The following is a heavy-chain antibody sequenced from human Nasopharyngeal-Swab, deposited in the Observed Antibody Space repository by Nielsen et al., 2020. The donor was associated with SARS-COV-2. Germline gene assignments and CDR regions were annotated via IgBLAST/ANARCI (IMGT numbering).Heavy chain of an antibody. CDR1: GGTFSCYA. CDR3: ARADYYDSSGYYEYYYYMDV. CDR2: IIPIFGTA. V-gene: IGHV1-69*13. J-gene: IGHJ6*03. Sequence: SVKVSCKASGGTFSCYAISWVRQAPGQGREWMGGIIPIFGTANYAQKFQGRVTITADESTSTAYMELSSLRSEDTAVYYCARADYYDSSGYYEYYYYMDVWGKGTTVTVSS. D-gene: IGHD3-22*01.